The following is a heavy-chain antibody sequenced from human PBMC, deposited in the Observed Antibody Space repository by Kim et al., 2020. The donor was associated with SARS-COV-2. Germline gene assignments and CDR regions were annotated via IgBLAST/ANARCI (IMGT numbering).Heavy chain of an antibody. J-gene: IGHJ4*02. D-gene: IGHD3-22*01. CDR2: IYYSGST. V-gene: IGHV4-31*03. CDR3: PRSPITMIVVVTAFDD. Sequence: SETLSLTCTVSGGSISSGGYYWSWIRQHPGKGLEWIGYIYYSGSTYYNPSLKRRVTISVDTSKNQFSLKLSSVTAADTALYYCPRSPITMIVVVTAFDDWGQGTLVTVSS. CDR1: GGSISSGGYY.